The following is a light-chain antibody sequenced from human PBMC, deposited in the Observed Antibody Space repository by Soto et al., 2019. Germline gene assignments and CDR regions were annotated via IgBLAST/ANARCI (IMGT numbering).Light chain of an antibody. Sequence: EIVLTQSPGTLSLSPGERATLFCRASQSIRSSYLAWYQQKPGQAPRLLIYGASSRATGIPGRFSGSGSGTDFTLTISRLEPEDFAVYYCHHYGSSDTFGGGTKVEIK. CDR1: QSIRSSY. CDR3: HHYGSSDT. V-gene: IGKV3-20*01. J-gene: IGKJ4*01. CDR2: GAS.